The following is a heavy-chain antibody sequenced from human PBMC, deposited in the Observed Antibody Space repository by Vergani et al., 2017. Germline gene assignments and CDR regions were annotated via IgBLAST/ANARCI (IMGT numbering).Heavy chain of an antibody. CDR2: IIPILGTA. CDR1: EGTFSSYA. CDR3: ATRDWPYSYARPESFEI. V-gene: IGHV1-69*11. J-gene: IGHJ3*02. Sequence: QVQLVQSGAEVKKPGSSVKVSCKASEGTFSSYAISWVRQAHGQGLEWMGRIIPILGTANYEQKFQGRVTMTADESTSTAYMELSSLRSEDTAVYYCATRDWPYSYARPESFEIWGQGTMVTVSS. D-gene: IGHD5-24*01.